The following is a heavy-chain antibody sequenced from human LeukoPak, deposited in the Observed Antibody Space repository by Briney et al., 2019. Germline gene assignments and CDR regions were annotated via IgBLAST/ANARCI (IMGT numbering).Heavy chain of an antibody. D-gene: IGHD6-13*01. Sequence: AGSLRLSCAASGFTVRTNYMSWVRQAPGKGLEWVSVIYSGGRPYYADSVKGRFTISRDNSKNTLYLQVNSLRAEDTAVYYCARIGGAAAGDFDYWGQGTLVTVSS. CDR3: ARIGGAAAGDFDY. J-gene: IGHJ4*02. CDR2: IYSGGRP. V-gene: IGHV3-53*01. CDR1: GFTVRTNY.